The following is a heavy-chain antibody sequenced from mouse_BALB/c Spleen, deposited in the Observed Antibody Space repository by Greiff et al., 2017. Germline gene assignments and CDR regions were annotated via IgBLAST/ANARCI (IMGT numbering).Heavy chain of an antibody. D-gene: IGHD1-1*01. V-gene: IGHV2-9*02. Sequence: VKLQESGPGLVAPSQSLSITCTVSGFSLTSYGVHWVRQPPGKGLEWLGVIWAGGSTNYNSALMSRLSISKDNSKSQVFLKMNSLQTDDTAMYYCARDDGSSPFFDYWGQGTTLTVSS. J-gene: IGHJ2*01. CDR2: IWAGGST. CDR1: GFSLTSYG. CDR3: ARDDGSSPFFDY.